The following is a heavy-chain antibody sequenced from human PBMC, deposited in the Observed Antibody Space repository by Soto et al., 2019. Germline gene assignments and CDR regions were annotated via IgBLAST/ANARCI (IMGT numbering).Heavy chain of an antibody. Sequence: QVQLVQSAGEVKKPGASVKVSCKASGYSFTSYGISWVRRAPGQGLEWMGWISPYNGHTQFVERFQGRVTMTTDTSTKTAYMELRNLRYDDTAHYYCARDLTIVPATHPRLENYGMDVWGHGTTVIVSS. V-gene: IGHV1-18*01. D-gene: IGHD2-2*01. J-gene: IGHJ6*02. CDR3: ARDLTIVPATHPRLENYGMDV. CDR2: ISPYNGHT. CDR1: GYSFTSYG.